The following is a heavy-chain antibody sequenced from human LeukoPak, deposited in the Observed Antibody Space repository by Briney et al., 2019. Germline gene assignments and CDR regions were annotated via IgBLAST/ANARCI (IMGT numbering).Heavy chain of an antibody. Sequence: GGSLRLSCAASGFGLSSHWMTWVRQAPGKGLGWVANIKPDGSEKNYVDSVKGRFTISRDNAKNSLYLQMNNLRAEDTAVYYCARAGGLDYWGQGTLVTVSS. CDR1: GFGLSSHW. J-gene: IGHJ4*02. CDR2: IKPDGSEK. V-gene: IGHV3-7*01. D-gene: IGHD6-25*01. CDR3: ARAGGLDY.